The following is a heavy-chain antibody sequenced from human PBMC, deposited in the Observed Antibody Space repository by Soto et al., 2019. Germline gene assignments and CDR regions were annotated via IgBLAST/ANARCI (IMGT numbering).Heavy chain of an antibody. CDR1: GYTFTSYY. CDR3: ARGPSCGGDCYLFDY. V-gene: IGHV1-46*01. CDR2: INPGGGRT. Sequence: WASVKVSCKASGYTFTSYYIHWVRQAPGQGLEWVAMINPGGGRTKNAQMFQGRVTLTRDTSTGTVDMELSSLTSADTAVYYCARGPSCGGDCYLFDYWGQGSLVTVSS. J-gene: IGHJ4*02. D-gene: IGHD2-21*02.